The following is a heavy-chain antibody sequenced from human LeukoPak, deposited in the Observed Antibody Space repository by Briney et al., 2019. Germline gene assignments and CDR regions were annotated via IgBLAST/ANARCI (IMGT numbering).Heavy chain of an antibody. D-gene: IGHD6-19*01. Sequence: GGSLRLSCAASGFAFSSYEMNWVRQAPGKGLEWVSYISSSSSTIYYADSVKGRFTISRDNAKNSLYLQMNSLRAEDTAVYYCARDGLGYSSGPVPFDYWGQGTLVTVSS. CDR2: ISSSSSTI. CDR1: GFAFSSYE. CDR3: ARDGLGYSSGPVPFDY. V-gene: IGHV3-48*01. J-gene: IGHJ4*02.